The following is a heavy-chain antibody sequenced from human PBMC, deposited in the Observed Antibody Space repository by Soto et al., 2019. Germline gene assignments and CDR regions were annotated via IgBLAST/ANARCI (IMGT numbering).Heavy chain of an antibody. Sequence: PGGSLRLSCAASGFTFSSYWMHWVRQAPGKGLVWVSRINSDGSSTSYADSVKGRFTISRDNAKNTLYLQMNSLRAEDTAVYYCARVAPYYYGSGSATHDYWGQGTLVTVSS. CDR2: INSDGSST. CDR3: ARVAPYYYGSGSATHDY. V-gene: IGHV3-74*01. D-gene: IGHD3-10*01. J-gene: IGHJ4*02. CDR1: GFTFSSYW.